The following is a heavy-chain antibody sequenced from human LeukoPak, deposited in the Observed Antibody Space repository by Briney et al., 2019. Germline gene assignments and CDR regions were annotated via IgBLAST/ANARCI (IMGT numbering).Heavy chain of an antibody. J-gene: IGHJ4*02. CDR1: GGSISSSRHY. Sequence: PSQTLSLTCTVSGGSISSSRHYWGWIRQPPGKGLEWIGNILYSGSTNHNPSLKSRVTISVDTSKNQFSLKLSSVTAADTADYYCVRRVAGSSYRDYWGQGTLVTVSS. D-gene: IGHD3-22*01. CDR3: VRRVAGSSYRDY. V-gene: IGHV4-39*01. CDR2: ILYSGST.